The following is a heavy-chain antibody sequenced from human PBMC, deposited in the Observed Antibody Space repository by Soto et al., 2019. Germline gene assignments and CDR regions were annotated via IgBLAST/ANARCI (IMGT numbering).Heavy chain of an antibody. CDR1: GGSISSHF. V-gene: IGHV4-59*07. Sequence: QVQLQESGPGLVKPSDTLSLTCTVSGGSISSHFWTWIRQPPGKGLEWIGYLYYTGSTNYNPSLKSRVTISIDTSKHQSSPKLSSVIAADTAVYYCAHFISCWYGMDVWGQGTTVTVSS. CDR3: AHFISCWYGMDV. CDR2: LYYTGST. D-gene: IGHD6-19*01. J-gene: IGHJ6*02.